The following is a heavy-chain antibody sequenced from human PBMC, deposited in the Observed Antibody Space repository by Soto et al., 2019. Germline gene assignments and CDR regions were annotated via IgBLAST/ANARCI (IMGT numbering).Heavy chain of an antibody. Sequence: GGSLRLSCAASGLTFGSYARSWVRQAPGKGLEWVSGISGDSGRTLYADSVKGRFTISRDNSKNTLYLEMNSLRAEDTALYYCAKRDVPHSTSNAYFYDHWGRGVLVTVSS. CDR1: GLTFGSYA. D-gene: IGHD2-21*02. J-gene: IGHJ4*02. CDR3: AKRDVPHSTSNAYFYDH. V-gene: IGHV3-23*01. CDR2: ISGDSGRT.